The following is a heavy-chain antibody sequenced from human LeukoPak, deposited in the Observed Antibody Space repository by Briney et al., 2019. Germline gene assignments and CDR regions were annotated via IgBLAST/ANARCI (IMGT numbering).Heavy chain of an antibody. V-gene: IGHV3-30*02. CDR2: IRSDGYHT. J-gene: IGHJ4*02. CDR3: AKPSGSGVDY. CDR1: GFVFDDYD. D-gene: IGHD1-26*01. Sequence: GGSLRLSCGASGFVFDDYDMHWVRQAPGKGLEWVAFIRSDGYHTYYTDSVKARFIITRDNFKNTLYLQMNSLRLEDMAVYYCAKPSGSGVDYWGRGTRVTVSS.